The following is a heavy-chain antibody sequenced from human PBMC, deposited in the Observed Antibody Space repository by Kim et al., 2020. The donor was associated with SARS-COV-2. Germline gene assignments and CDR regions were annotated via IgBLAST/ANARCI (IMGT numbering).Heavy chain of an antibody. Sequence: NQDHADAGKRRFTISRDNSKNTMYLEMSSLRAEDTAVYACAKDASGAYIDYWGQGTLVTISS. CDR2: NQ. V-gene: IGHV3-33*06. J-gene: IGHJ4*02. D-gene: IGHD3-16*01. CDR3: AKDASGAYIDY.